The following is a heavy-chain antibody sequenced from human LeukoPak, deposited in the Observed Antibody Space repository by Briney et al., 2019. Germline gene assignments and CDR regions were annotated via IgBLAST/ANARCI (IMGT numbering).Heavy chain of an antibody. CDR2: INHSGST. CDR3: ARGRYDYGDYVFDY. V-gene: IGHV4-34*01. Sequence: PSETLSLTCAVYGGSFSGYYWSWIRQPPGRGLERIGEINHSGSTNYNPSLKSRVAISVDTSKNQFSLKLSSVTAADTAVYYCARGRYDYGDYVFDYWGQGTLVTVSS. CDR1: GGSFSGYY. J-gene: IGHJ4*02. D-gene: IGHD4-17*01.